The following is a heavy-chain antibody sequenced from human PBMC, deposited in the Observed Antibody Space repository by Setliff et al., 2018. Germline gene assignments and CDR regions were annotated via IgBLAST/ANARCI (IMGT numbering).Heavy chain of an antibody. CDR2: IFNNVET. D-gene: IGHD1-1*01. V-gene: IGHV4-59*08. CDR3: ARFCGTSNCQRAPLFDY. CDR1: GGSISGYY. Sequence: SETLSLTCTVSGGSISGYYWSWIRQPPGKGLEWIAYIFNNVETNYNPSLKSRVTISMDSSQNQFSLRLSSVTAADTAIYYCARFCGTSNCQRAPLFDYWGQGILGHRLL. J-gene: IGHJ4*02.